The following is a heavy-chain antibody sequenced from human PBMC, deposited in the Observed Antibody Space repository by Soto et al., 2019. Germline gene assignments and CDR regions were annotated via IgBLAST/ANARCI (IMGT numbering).Heavy chain of an antibody. CDR2: IRNSGGTL. CDR3: ARFLPSARGVFDY. J-gene: IGHJ4*02. CDR1: GFTFSAYY. Sequence: QVQLVESGGGLVKPGVSLRLSCAASGFTFSAYYMSWIRQAPGTGLEWVSYIRNSGGTLYYADSVKGRFTISRDNAKNSLYLQMNSLRAYDTAVYDCARFLPSARGVFDYWGQGTLVTVSS. D-gene: IGHD6-6*01. V-gene: IGHV3-11*01.